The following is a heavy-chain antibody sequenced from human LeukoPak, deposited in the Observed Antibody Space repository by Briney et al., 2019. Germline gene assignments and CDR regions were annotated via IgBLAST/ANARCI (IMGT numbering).Heavy chain of an antibody. Sequence: AASVKVSCKASGYTFTTYDITWVRQATGQGLEWMGWMNPNSGNTGYAQKFQGRVTMTRNTSISTAYMELSSLRSEDTAVYYCARGPYSSGWYEFYGFDPWGQGTLVTVSS. CDR3: ARGPYSSGWYEFYGFDP. J-gene: IGHJ5*02. V-gene: IGHV1-8*01. CDR2: MNPNSGNT. D-gene: IGHD6-19*01. CDR1: GYTFTTYD.